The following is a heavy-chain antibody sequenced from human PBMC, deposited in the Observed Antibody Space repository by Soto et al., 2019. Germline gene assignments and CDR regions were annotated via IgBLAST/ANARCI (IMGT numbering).Heavy chain of an antibody. Sequence: ASVKVSCKASGYTFFTYDISWVRQAPGQGLEWMGWISTYSGDTKYAQKFQGRVTMTTDTSTTTAYLELRSLRSDDAAVYYCARHHGPTTSENWFDPWGQGTLVTVSS. J-gene: IGHJ5*02. CDR2: ISTYSGDT. CDR3: ARHHGPTTSENWFDP. CDR1: GYTFFTYD. V-gene: IGHV1-18*01. D-gene: IGHD5-12*01.